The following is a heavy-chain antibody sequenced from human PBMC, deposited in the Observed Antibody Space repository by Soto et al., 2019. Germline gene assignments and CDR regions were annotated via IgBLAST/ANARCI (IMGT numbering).Heavy chain of an antibody. CDR3: ASAYCSGGSCHDAFDI. CDR2: IIPIFGTA. V-gene: IGHV1-69*13. D-gene: IGHD2-15*01. Sequence: GASVKVSCKASGGTFSSYAISWVRQAPGQGLEWMGGIIPIFGTANYAQKFQGRVTITADESTSTAYMELSSLRSEDTAVYYCASAYCSGGSCHDAFDIWGQGTMVTV. J-gene: IGHJ3*02. CDR1: GGTFSSYA.